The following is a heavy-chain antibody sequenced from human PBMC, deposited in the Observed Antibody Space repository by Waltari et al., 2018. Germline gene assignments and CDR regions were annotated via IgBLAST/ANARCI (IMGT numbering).Heavy chain of an antibody. V-gene: IGHV4-39*01. CDR2: ISYAGTT. CDR1: Y. D-gene: IGHD5-12*01. J-gene: IGHJ3*01. Sequence: YWSWIRQPPGQSLEWIGTISYAGTTYTNPSLRSRLTMSRDTSKNQLSLTLGSTTAADTAVYYCATYIGASVGTAAFDVWGQGTMVTVSS. CDR3: ATYIGASVGTAAFDV.